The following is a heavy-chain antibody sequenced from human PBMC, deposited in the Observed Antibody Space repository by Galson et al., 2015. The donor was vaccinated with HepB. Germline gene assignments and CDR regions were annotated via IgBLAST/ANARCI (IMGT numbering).Heavy chain of an antibody. J-gene: IGHJ5*02. D-gene: IGHD6-13*01. Sequence: SLRLSCAASGFTFSSYGMHWVRQAPGKGLEWVAVISYDGSNKYYADSVKGRFTISRDNSKNTLYLQMNSLRAEDTAVYYCAKHPVKYSSSLSWFDPWGQGTLVTVSS. CDR3: AKHPVKYSSSLSWFDP. CDR1: GFTFSSYG. V-gene: IGHV3-30*18. CDR2: ISYDGSNK.